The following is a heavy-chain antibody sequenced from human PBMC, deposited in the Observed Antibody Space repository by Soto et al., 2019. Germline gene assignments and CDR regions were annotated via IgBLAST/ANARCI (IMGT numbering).Heavy chain of an antibody. V-gene: IGHV2-5*01. Sequence: QITLKESGPTLVKPTQPLTLTCTFSGFSLSTSGVGVGCIRQPPGKALEWLALIYWNDDKRYSPSLKSRLTITNDTSKNQVVLTMTNMDPVDTATYYCAHTNYDFWSGHGLDVWGQGHTVTVSS. CDR3: AHTNYDFWSGHGLDV. D-gene: IGHD3-3*01. CDR2: IYWNDDK. CDR1: GFSLSTSGVG. J-gene: IGHJ6*02.